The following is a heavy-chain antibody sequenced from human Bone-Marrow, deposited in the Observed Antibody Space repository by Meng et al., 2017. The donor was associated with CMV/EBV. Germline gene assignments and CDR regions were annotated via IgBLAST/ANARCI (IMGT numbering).Heavy chain of an antibody. V-gene: IGHV1-69*05. CDR1: GGTFSSYA. Sequence: SVKVSCKASGGTFSSYAISWVRQAPGQGLEWMGGIIPIFGTANYAQKFQGRVTITTDESTSTAYMELSSLRSEDTAVYYCARLLSIAAPHPLSGYYYYGMDVWGQGTTVTVSS. J-gene: IGHJ6*02. CDR2: IIPIFGTA. CDR3: ARLLSIAAPHPLSGYYYYGMDV. D-gene: IGHD6-6*01.